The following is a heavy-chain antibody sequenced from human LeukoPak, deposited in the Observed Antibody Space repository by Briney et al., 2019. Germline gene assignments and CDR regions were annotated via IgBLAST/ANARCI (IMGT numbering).Heavy chain of an antibody. J-gene: IGHJ4*02. CDR3: ARDQRDSSGYYYYLD. V-gene: IGHV4-59*01. D-gene: IGHD3-22*01. CDR2: IYYSGST. CDR1: GGSISSYY. Sequence: SETLSLTCTVSGGSISSYYWSWIRQPPGKGLEWIGYIYYSGSTNYNPSLKSRVTISVDTSKNQFSLKLSSVTAADTAVYYCARDQRDSSGYYYYLDWGQGTLVTVSS.